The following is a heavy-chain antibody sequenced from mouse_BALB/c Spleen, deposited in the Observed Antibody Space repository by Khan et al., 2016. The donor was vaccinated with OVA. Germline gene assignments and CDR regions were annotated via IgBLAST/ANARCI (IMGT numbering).Heavy chain of an antibody. CDR2: ISDDGFYT. CDR3: TRDYRYHWYFDV. D-gene: IGHD2-14*01. V-gene: IGHV5-4*02. CDR1: GFTFSDYY. J-gene: IGHJ1*01. Sequence: EVELVESGGGLVKPGGSLKLSCAASGFTFSDYYMYWVRQTPEKRLEWVATISDDGFYTFYPDSVKGRFTISRDNAKNNLYLQMSSLKSEDTAMYYCTRDYRYHWYFDVWGAGTTVTVSS.